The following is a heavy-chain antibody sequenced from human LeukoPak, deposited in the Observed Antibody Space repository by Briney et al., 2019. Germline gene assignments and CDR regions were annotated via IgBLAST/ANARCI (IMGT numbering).Heavy chain of an antibody. V-gene: IGHV3-23*01. CDR3: VKSRESSIWYSLGDY. CDR2: ITSSGGNT. D-gene: IGHD6-13*01. J-gene: IGHJ4*02. CDR1: GYIFSNFG. Sequence: GGSLRLSCTASGYIFSNFGISWVRQAPGKGLECVSTITSSGGNTYYAQTVKGRFTIPRDNSKNTMSLQMSSLRVEDTAVYYCVKSRESSIWYSLGDYWGQGTVVTVSS.